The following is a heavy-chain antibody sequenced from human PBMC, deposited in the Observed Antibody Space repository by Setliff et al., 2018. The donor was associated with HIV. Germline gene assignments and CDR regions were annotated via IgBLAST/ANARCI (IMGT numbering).Heavy chain of an antibody. J-gene: IGHJ6*03. CDR3: ARAYPWGYVDYYYMDV. CDR1: GGILSTYA. V-gene: IGHV1-69*05. CDR2: IIPLFGRA. Sequence: GASVKVSCKASGGILSTYATIWVRQAPGQGLEWLGGIIPLFGRASYAQKFQGRVTMTTDTSTSTAYMELRSLRSDDTAVYYCARAYPWGYVDYYYMDVWGKGTTVTVSS. D-gene: IGHD3-16*01.